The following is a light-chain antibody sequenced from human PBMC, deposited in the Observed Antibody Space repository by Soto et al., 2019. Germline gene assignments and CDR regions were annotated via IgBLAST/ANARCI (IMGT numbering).Light chain of an antibody. CDR1: QTISGF. V-gene: IGKV1-39*01. CDR2: SAS. CDR3: QQSYTTLGT. J-gene: IGKJ1*01. Sequence: DIQMTQSPSSLSAFVGDRVTITCRASQTISGFLNWYQQKPGKAPGLLIHSASTLQSGVPSRFSGSGSGTEFTLTIISLQPEDFATYYCQQSYTTLGTFGQGTTVEIK.